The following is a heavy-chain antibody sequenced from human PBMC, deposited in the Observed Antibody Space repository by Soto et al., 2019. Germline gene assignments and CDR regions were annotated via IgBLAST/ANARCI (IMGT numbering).Heavy chain of an antibody. CDR2: IDNSGST. D-gene: IGHD2-8*01. V-gene: IGHV4-4*07. CDR3: ARVLPNGVGPLDY. CDR1: GGSISNYF. Sequence: SETLSLTCTVSGGSISNYFCNWIRQPAGKGLEWIGRIDNSGSTNYNPSLKSRITMSADTSRNQFSLKLNSVTAADTAVYYCARVLPNGVGPLDYWGQGTLVTVSS. J-gene: IGHJ4*02.